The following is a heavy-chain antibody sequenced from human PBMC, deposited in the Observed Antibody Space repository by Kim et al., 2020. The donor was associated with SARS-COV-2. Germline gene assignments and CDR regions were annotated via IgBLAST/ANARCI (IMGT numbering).Heavy chain of an antibody. Sequence: SETLSLTCAVSGASISSSNYHWAWIRPPPGKGLDWVATIYYSGTTYYNPALKSRVAISLDTSKNQFSLKLSSVTATDTAVYYCARLNRDGYQIWRYYFD. CDR2: IYYSGTT. CDR3: ARLNRDGYQIWRYYFD. CDR1: GASISSSNYH. D-gene: IGHD3-3*01. J-gene: IGHJ4*01. V-gene: IGHV4-39*01.